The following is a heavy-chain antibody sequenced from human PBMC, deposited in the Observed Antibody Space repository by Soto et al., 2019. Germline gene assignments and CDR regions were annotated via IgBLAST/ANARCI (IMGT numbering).Heavy chain of an antibody. J-gene: IGHJ4*02. V-gene: IGHV3-30*18. CDR2: ISNDGSNK. D-gene: IGHD4-17*01. CDR1: GFTFSTYG. CDR3: AKDGEGGYGAYGYYFDY. Sequence: QVQLVESGGGVVQPGRSLRLSCAASGFTFSTYGMHWVRQAPGKGLEGVAVISNDGSNKYYADSVKGRFTISRDNSKNTLYLQMNSLRVEDTAVYYCAKDGEGGYGAYGYYFDYWGQGTLVTVSS.